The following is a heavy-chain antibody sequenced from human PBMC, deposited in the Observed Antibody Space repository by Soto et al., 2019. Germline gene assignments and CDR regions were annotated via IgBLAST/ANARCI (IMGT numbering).Heavy chain of an antibody. CDR3: ARDDEGGSYCDLGY. CDR1: GFTFSSYA. J-gene: IGHJ4*02. Sequence: GGSLRLSCSASGFTFSSYAMHWVRQAPGKGLEYVSAISSNGGSTYYADSVKGRFTISRDNSKNTLYLQMNSLRTEDTAIYYCARDDEGGSYCDLGYWGQGTLVTDSS. D-gene: IGHD3-10*01. V-gene: IGHV3-64*04. CDR2: ISSNGGST.